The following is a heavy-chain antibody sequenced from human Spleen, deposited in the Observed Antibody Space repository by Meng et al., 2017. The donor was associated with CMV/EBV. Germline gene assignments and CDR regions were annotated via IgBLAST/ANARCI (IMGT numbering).Heavy chain of an antibody. J-gene: IGHJ4*02. V-gene: IGHV4-59*12. Sequence: SETLSLTCSVSGGSLSTYWWSWIRQPPGKGLEWIGYVFYTGSTNYNPSLNSRVTISIDTSKNEFSLNLFSVIAADTAVYFCARGEDGYDYRYFEYWGQGALVTVSS. CDR2: VFYTGST. D-gene: IGHD5-12*01. CDR3: ARGEDGYDYRYFEY. CDR1: GGSLSTYW.